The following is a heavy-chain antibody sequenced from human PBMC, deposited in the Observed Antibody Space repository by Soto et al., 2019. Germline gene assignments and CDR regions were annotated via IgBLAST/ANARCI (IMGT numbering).Heavy chain of an antibody. CDR2: IIPIFGTA. CDR3: ARGLTTQTPHPGYYYYYMDV. D-gene: IGHD1-1*01. V-gene: IGHV1-69*13. CDR1: GGTFSSYA. J-gene: IGHJ6*03. Sequence: ASVKVSCKASGGTFSSYAISWVRQAPGQGLEWMGGIIPIFGTANYAQKFQGRVTITADESTSTAYMELSSLRSEDTAVYYCARGLTTQTPHPGYYYYYMDVWGKGTTVTVSS.